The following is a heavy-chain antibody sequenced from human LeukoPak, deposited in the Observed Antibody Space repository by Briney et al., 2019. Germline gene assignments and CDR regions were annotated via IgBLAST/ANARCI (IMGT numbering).Heavy chain of an antibody. V-gene: IGHV3-9*01. CDR1: GFTFDDYA. Sequence: PGGSLRLSCAASGFTFDDYAMHWVRQAPGKGLEWVSGLSWNSGSIGYADSVKGRFTISRDNAKNSLYLQMNSLRAEDTALYYCAKGDCSGGSCYSLRHAFDIWGQGTMVTVSS. J-gene: IGHJ3*02. CDR2: LSWNSGSI. D-gene: IGHD2-15*01. CDR3: AKGDCSGGSCYSLRHAFDI.